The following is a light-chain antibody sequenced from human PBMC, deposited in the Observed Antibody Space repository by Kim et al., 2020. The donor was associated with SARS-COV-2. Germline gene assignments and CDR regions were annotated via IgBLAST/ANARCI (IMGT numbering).Light chain of an antibody. Sequence: SPGQSVSISCTGTSSGVADYVSWYQQHPGKAPQLLTYYVTHRPSGVPDRFSGSKSGNTASLIISGLQAEDEADYYCTSNPGGHTWVFGGGTQLTVL. J-gene: IGLJ3*02. CDR3: TSNPGGHTWV. V-gene: IGLV2-11*03. CDR2: YVT. CDR1: SSGVADY.